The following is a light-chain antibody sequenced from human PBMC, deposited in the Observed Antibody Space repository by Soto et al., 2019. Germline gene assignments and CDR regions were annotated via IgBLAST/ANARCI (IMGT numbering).Light chain of an antibody. CDR3: ATWDDSLSGVV. CDR2: RNN. V-gene: IGLV1-47*01. Sequence: QSVLTQPPSASGTPGQRVTISCSGSSSNIGSNYVYWHQQLPGTAPKLLIYRNNQRPSGVPDRFSGSKSGTSASLVISGLRSEDEADYYCATWDDSLSGVVFCGGTKLTVL. CDR1: SSNIGSNY. J-gene: IGLJ2*01.